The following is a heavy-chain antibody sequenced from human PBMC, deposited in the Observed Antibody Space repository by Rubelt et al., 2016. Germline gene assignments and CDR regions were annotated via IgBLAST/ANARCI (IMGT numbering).Heavy chain of an antibody. D-gene: IGHD3-10*01. Sequence: QAPGKGLEWLANINQDGSVKYSVDSVKGRFTISRDNAKNSLYLQMNGLRADDTAVYYCASLGSGSYTGDDYWGQGTLVTVSS. V-gene: IGHV3-7*03. CDR2: INQDGSVK. J-gene: IGHJ4*02. CDR3: ASLGSGSYTGDDY.